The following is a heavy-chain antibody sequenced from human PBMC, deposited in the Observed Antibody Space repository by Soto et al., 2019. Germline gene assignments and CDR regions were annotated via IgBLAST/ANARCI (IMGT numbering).Heavy chain of an antibody. D-gene: IGHD6-19*01. J-gene: IGHJ5*02. CDR2: MNPNSGNT. Sequence: ASVKVSCKASGYTFTSYDINWVRQATGQGLEWMGWMNPNSGNTGYAQKFQGRVTMTLNTSISTAYMELSSLRSEDTAVYYCARDRYSSGNWFDPWGQGTQVTVSS. V-gene: IGHV1-8*01. CDR1: GYTFTSYD. CDR3: ARDRYSSGNWFDP.